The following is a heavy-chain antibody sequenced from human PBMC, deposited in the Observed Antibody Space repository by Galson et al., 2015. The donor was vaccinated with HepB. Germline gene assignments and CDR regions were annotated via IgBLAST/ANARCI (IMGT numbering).Heavy chain of an antibody. CDR3: AKASGPTYCSCSSCYITYYMDF. Sequence: SQRLSCAASGLTFDDYGMSWVRLHPGKGLEWASGINWDGGRTGYADSVKGRLTTSRDNATNSLYLQMNSLTAEDTALDHGAKASGPTYCSCSSCYITYYMDFWGKGTTVTVSS. CDR2: INWDGGRT. J-gene: IGHJ6*03. D-gene: IGHD2-2*02. CDR1: GLTFDDYG. V-gene: IGHV3-20*01.